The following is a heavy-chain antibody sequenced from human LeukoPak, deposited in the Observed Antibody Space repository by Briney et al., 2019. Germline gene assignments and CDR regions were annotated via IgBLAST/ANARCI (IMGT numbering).Heavy chain of an antibody. CDR2: MSAIGGST. CDR3: AKDRSSSWYPSYMDV. J-gene: IGHJ6*03. Sequence: PGESLRLSCAASGFTFSDYAMIWVRQAPGKGLQWVSAMSAIGGSTYYTDSLKGRFTISRDNSKNTLYLQMNSLRAEDTAVYYCAKDRSSSWYPSYMDVWGKGTTVTVSS. V-gene: IGHV3-23*01. CDR1: GFTFSDYA. D-gene: IGHD6-13*01.